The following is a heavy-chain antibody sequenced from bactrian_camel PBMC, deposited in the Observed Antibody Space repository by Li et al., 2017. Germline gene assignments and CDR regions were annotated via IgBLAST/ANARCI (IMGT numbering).Heavy chain of an antibody. D-gene: IGHD2*01. V-gene: IGHV3S53*01. J-gene: IGHJ4*01. CDR1: DSVYNSESHC. CDR3: AADGRALSPLDGQWYRM. Sequence: HVQLVESGGGSVQAGGSLRLSCSASDSVYNSESHCMAWFRQAPGKEREGVAAFDSLDFRTYADSVKGRFTVSKDTARNTLILQMDDLKPEESAMYYCAADGRALSPLDGQWYRMWGHGTQVTVS. CDR2: FDSLDFR.